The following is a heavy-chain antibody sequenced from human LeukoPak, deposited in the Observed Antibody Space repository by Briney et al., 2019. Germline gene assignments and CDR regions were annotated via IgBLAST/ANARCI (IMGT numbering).Heavy chain of an antibody. CDR1: GFTFNTYS. V-gene: IGHV3-48*02. CDR3: ARDHYYDSSGYPWGYFDH. Sequence: PGGSLRLSCAASGFTFNTYSMNWVRQAPGKGLEWVSYISSSSTIYYADSVKGRFTISRDNAKNSLYLQMNGLRDEDTAVYYCARDHYYDSSGYPWGYFDHWGQGTLVTVSS. CDR2: ISSSSTI. J-gene: IGHJ4*02. D-gene: IGHD3-22*01.